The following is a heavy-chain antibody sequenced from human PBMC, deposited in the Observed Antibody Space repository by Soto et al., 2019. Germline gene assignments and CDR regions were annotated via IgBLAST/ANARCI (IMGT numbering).Heavy chain of an antibody. CDR3: AAGEPLNY. CDR2: IWYDASNK. V-gene: IGHV3-33*01. D-gene: IGHD3-10*01. CDR1: GFTFSNYG. J-gene: IGHJ4*02. Sequence: GGSLRLSCAASGFTFSNYGMHWVRQAPGKGLEWVAIIWYDASNKYYADSVKGRFTISRDNSMNTVYLQMNSLRAEDTAMYFCAAGEPLNYRGQGTLVTVPQ.